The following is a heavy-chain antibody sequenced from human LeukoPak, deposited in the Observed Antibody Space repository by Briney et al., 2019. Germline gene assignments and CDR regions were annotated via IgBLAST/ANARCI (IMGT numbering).Heavy chain of an antibody. V-gene: IGHV4-31*03. D-gene: IGHD1/OR15-1a*01. Sequence: SETLSLTCTVSGGSMSSGGYYWSWIRQHPGKGLEWIAYISYSGSTYYNPSLKGRVTMSVDTSKNQFSLEVSSVTDADTAVYYCASTNSDYFDYWGQGTLVTVSS. CDR1: GGSMSSGGYY. J-gene: IGHJ4*02. CDR2: ISYSGST. CDR3: ASTNSDYFDY.